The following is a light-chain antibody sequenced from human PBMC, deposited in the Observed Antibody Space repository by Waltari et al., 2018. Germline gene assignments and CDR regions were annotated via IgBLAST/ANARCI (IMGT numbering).Light chain of an antibody. CDR1: SGISVGTYK. CDR3: MILHNNAVV. V-gene: IGLV5-45*01. Sequence: QAVLTQPASLSASPGASVSLTCTLRSGISVGTYKIYWYHQRPGSPHQFLVKYRSDSTNERGSGVPSRFSGSRDTSANAGILLISGLQSEDEADYYCMILHNNAVVFGGGTRLTVL. J-gene: IGLJ3*02. CDR2: YRSDSTN.